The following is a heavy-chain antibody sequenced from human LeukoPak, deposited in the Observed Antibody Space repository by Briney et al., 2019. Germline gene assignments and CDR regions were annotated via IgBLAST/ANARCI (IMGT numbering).Heavy chain of an antibody. D-gene: IGHD3-16*01. CDR3: ASGARGLNWFDY. J-gene: IGHJ5*01. Sequence: SSSLSLSCAIAGASYSSNSGYYYGLRQSPSRGLQWLGRTYYRCKWNSDHAIFVKSRITIKPDTSKNQISLQLNFVTPDNTAVYNCASGARGLNWFDYWGQGTLVTVSS. CDR2: TYYRCKWNS. CDR1: GASYSSNSGY. V-gene: IGHV6-1*01.